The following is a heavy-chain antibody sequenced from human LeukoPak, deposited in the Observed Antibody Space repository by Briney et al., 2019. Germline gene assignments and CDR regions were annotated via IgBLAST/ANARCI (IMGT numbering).Heavy chain of an antibody. V-gene: IGHV3-21*01. Sequence: GGSLRLSCAASGFTFSSYSMNWVRQAPGKGLEWVSSISSSSSYIYYADPVKGRFTISRDNAKNSLYLQMNSLRAEDTAVYYCARVIDGSYYSHWGQGTLVTVSS. CDR3: ARVIDGSYYSH. CDR2: ISSSSSYI. D-gene: IGHD1-26*01. CDR1: GFTFSSYS. J-gene: IGHJ4*02.